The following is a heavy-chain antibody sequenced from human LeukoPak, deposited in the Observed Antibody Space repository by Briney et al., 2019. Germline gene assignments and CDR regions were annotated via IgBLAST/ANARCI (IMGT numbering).Heavy chain of an antibody. D-gene: IGHD5-12*01. CDR2: IKRKTDGGTT. CDR3: AQASGYDRY. J-gene: IGHJ4*02. CDR1: GFTFSDAW. Sequence: PGGSLRLSCAASGFTFSDAWMSWVRQAPGKGLEWVGRIKRKTDGGTTDYAAPVRGRFTISRDDSKNTLYLQMSSLKSEDTALYYCAQASGYDRYWGQGTPVTVSS. V-gene: IGHV3-15*01.